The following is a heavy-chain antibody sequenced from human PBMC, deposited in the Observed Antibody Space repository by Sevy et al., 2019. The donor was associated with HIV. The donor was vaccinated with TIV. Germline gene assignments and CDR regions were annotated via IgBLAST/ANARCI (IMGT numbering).Heavy chain of an antibody. CDR2: ISSNGGST. J-gene: IGHJ4*02. CDR1: GFTFSSYA. V-gene: IGHV3-64D*06. D-gene: IGHD4-17*01. CDR3: VRDTVTKLDY. Sequence: GGSLRLSCSASGFTFSSYAMHWVRQAPGKGLEYVSAISSNGGSTYYTDSVKGRFTISRDNSKNTMYLQMSSLRAEDTAVYYCVRDTVTKLDYRGQGTLVTVSS.